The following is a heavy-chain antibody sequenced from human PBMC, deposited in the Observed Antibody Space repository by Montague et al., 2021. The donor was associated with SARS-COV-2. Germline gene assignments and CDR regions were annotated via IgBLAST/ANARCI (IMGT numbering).Heavy chain of an antibody. Sequence: SLRLSCAASGFTFSSYAMSWVRQAPGKGLEWVSVIYSGPSSTWYADSVKGRFTISRDNPKNTLYLHMNSLRVDDTAVYYCAKGFQPYSYESSGFYTFDYWGQGTLVTVSS. CDR1: GFTFSSYA. D-gene: IGHD3-22*01. V-gene: IGHV3-23*03. CDR3: AKGFQPYSYESSGFYTFDY. CDR2: IYSGPSST. J-gene: IGHJ4*02.